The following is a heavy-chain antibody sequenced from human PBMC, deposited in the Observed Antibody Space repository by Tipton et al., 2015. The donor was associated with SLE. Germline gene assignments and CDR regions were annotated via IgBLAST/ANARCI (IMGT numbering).Heavy chain of an antibody. J-gene: IGHJ6*02. CDR3: ARVAYCGGDCYSFGPYYYYGMDV. Sequence: TLSLTCTVSGGSISSHYWSWIRQPPGKGLEWIGYIYYSGSTNYNPSLKSRVTISVDTSKNQFSLKLSSVTAADTAVYYCARVAYCGGDCYSFGPYYYYGMDVWGQGTTVTVSS. V-gene: IGHV4-59*11. CDR2: IYYSGST. D-gene: IGHD2-21*02. CDR1: GGSISSHY.